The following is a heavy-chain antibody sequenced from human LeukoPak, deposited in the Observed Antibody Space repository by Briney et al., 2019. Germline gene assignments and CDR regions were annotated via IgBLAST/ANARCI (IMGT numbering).Heavy chain of an antibody. CDR3: ARDYDYFWGSYRYPFDY. D-gene: IGHD3-16*02. J-gene: IGHJ4*02. CDR1: GFTFSSYW. CDR2: MNSDGSTT. Sequence: PGGSLRLSCAASGFTFSSYWMHWVRHAPGKGLVWVSRMNSDGSTTNCADSVKGRFTISRDNARYTVYLQMNSLRVEDTAVYYCARDYDYFWGSYRYPFDYWGQGTLVTVSS. V-gene: IGHV3-74*01.